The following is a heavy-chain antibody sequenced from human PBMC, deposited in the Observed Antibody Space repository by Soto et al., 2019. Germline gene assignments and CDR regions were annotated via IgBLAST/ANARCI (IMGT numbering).Heavy chain of an antibody. CDR1: GFALTPYS. Sequence: QVQLVESGGGVVQPGGSLRLSCTARGFALTPYSIHWVRKAPGKGLEWVAGLSSDGSNSFYPVSVKGRITISRDNSKTTVHLQIDNLSPDDTAIYYCAKDAEMHATRLLSYFALDLWGRGTAVTVSS. CDR2: LSSDGSNS. D-gene: IGHD3-16*01. V-gene: IGHV3-30-3*01. CDR3: AKDAEMHATRLLSYFALDL. J-gene: IGHJ6*02.